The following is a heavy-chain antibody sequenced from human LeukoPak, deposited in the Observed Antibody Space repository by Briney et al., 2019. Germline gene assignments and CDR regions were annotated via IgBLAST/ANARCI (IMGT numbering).Heavy chain of an antibody. V-gene: IGHV3-30*19. D-gene: IGHD5-18*01. J-gene: IGHJ4*02. CDR2: IWYDGSNK. Sequence: GRSLRLSCAASGFTFSSYGMHWVRQAPGKGLEWVAVIWYDGSNKYYADSVKGRFTISRDNSKNTLYLQMNSLRAEDTAVYYCARVGYSYLYYFDYWGQGTLVTVSS. CDR1: GFTFSSYG. CDR3: ARVGYSYLYYFDY.